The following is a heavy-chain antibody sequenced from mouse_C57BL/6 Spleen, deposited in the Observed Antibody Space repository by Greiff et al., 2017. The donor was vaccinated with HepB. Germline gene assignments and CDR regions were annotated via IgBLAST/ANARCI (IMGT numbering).Heavy chain of an antibody. CDR2: IDPETGGT. D-gene: IGHD2-4*01. V-gene: IGHV1-15*01. CDR3: TNYDYDD. J-gene: IGHJ3*01. Sequence: VQLQESGAELVRPGASVTLSCKASGYTFTDYEMHWVKQTPVHGLEWIGAIDPETGGTAYNQKFKGKAILTADKSSSTAYMELRSLTSEDSAVYYCTNYDYDDWGQGTLVTVSA. CDR1: GYTFTDYE.